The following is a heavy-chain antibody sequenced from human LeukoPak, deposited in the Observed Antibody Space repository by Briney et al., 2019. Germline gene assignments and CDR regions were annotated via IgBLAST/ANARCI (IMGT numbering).Heavy chain of an antibody. CDR3: TTDWGHNFDTSDSDY. Sequence: KSGGSLRLSCAASGFTFSNAWMTWVRQAPGKGLEWVGRIRSKADGGTSDYAAPVKGRFTISRDDSKNTLYLQMNSPKTEDTAVYYCTTDWGHNFDTSDSDYWGQGTLVTVSS. CDR2: IRSKADGGTS. J-gene: IGHJ4*02. D-gene: IGHD3-16*01. V-gene: IGHV3-15*01. CDR1: GFTFSNAW.